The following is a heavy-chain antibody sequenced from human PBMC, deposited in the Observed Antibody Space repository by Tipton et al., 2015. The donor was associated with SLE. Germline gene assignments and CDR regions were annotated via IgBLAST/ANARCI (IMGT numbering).Heavy chain of an antibody. Sequence: GSLRLSCAASGFSFSSYSMNWVRQAPGKGLEWVSSISSSSSYIYYADSVKGRFTISRDNAKSSLFLQLNSLRVDDTAIYYCARVDVGYDSISGNYDWTLDPWGRGTLVTVSS. CDR3: ARVDVGYDSISGNYDWTLDP. CDR1: GFSFSSYS. J-gene: IGHJ2*01. D-gene: IGHD3-10*01. V-gene: IGHV3-21*06. CDR2: ISSSSSYI.